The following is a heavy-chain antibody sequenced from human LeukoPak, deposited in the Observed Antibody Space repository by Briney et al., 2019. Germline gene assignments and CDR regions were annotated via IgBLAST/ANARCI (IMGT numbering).Heavy chain of an antibody. Sequence: GGSLRLSCAASGFTFSDYYMSWIRQAPGKGLKWVSYISSSGSTIYYADSVKGRFTISRDNAKNSLYLQMTSLRAEDTAIYYCARRRYNWNAIDYWGQGTLVTVSS. CDR3: ARRRYNWNAIDY. V-gene: IGHV3-11*01. D-gene: IGHD1-20*01. CDR1: GFTFSDYY. CDR2: ISSSGSTI. J-gene: IGHJ4*02.